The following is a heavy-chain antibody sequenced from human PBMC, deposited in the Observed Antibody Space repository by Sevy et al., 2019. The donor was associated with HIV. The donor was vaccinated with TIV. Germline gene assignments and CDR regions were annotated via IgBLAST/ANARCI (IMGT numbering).Heavy chain of an antibody. CDR2: IRYDGSNK. CDR3: AKDATYYYDSSGYYPDY. J-gene: IGHJ4*02. CDR1: GFTFSSYG. V-gene: IGHV3-30*02. Sequence: GGSLKLSCAASGFTFSSYGMHWVRHAPGKGLEWVAFIRYDGSNKYYANSVKGRFTISRDNSKNTLYLQMNSLSAEDTAVYYCAKDATYYYDSSGYYPDYWGQGTLVTVSS. D-gene: IGHD3-22*01.